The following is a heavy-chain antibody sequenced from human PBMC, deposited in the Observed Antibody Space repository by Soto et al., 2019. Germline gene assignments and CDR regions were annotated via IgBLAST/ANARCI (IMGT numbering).Heavy chain of an antibody. V-gene: IGHV1-46*02. Sequence: ASVKVSCKASGHTFNSYYIHWVRQAPGQGLEWMGIINPSGGLISYAQRFQGRVTLTRDTSTGTVYMDVGSLRSEDTAMYYCARSRYDYERINFEYWGHRTLVTVPS. J-gene: IGHJ4*01. CDR1: GHTFNSYY. D-gene: IGHD4-17*01. CDR3: ARSRYDYERINFEY. CDR2: INPSGGLI.